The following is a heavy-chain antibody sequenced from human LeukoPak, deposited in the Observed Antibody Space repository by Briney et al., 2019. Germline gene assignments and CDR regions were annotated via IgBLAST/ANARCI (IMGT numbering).Heavy chain of an antibody. D-gene: IGHD2-15*01. Sequence: SETLSLTCAVYGGSFSGYYWSWIRQPPGKGLEWIGEINHSGSTNYNPSLKSRVTISVDTSKNQFSLKLSSVTAADTAVYYCARETCSGGSCFQFDFWGQGTLVTVSS. CDR2: INHSGST. CDR3: ARETCSGGSCFQFDF. CDR1: GGSFSGYY. J-gene: IGHJ4*02. V-gene: IGHV4-34*01.